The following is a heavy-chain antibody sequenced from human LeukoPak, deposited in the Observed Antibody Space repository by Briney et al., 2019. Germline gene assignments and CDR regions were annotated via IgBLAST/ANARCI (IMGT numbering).Heavy chain of an antibody. J-gene: IGHJ4*02. Sequence: GSLRLSCAASGFTFSSYSMNWVRQAPGKGLEWVSSISSSSSYIYYADSVKGRFTISRDNAKNSLYLQMNSLRAEDTAVYYCASSPTGYYYDSSGYRPWGYWGQGTLVTVSS. CDR3: ASSPTGYYYDSSGYRPWGY. CDR1: GFTFSSYS. D-gene: IGHD3-22*01. V-gene: IGHV3-21*01. CDR2: ISSSSSYI.